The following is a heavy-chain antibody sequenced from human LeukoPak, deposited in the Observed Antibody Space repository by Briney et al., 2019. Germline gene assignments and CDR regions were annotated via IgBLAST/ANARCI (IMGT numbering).Heavy chain of an antibody. V-gene: IGHV3-9*01. CDR2: ISWNSGSI. CDR3: ARDQAAAQDY. Sequence: GGSLRLSCAASGFTFDDYAMHWVRQAPGKGLEWVSGISWNSGSIGYADSVKGRFTISRDNAKNSLYLQMNSLRAEDTAVYYCARDQAAAQDYWGQGTLVTVSS. J-gene: IGHJ4*02. CDR1: GFTFDDYA. D-gene: IGHD6-13*01.